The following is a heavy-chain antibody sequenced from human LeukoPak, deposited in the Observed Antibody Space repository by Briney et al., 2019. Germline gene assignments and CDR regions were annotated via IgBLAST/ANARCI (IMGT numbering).Heavy chain of an antibody. Sequence: QSGGSLRLSCAASGFTFDDYAMHWVRQAPGKGLEWVSGISWNSGSIGYADSVKGRFTISRDNAKNSLYLQMNGLRAEDTALYYCASGYYYYYGMDVWGQGTTVTVSS. CDR2: ISWNSGSI. CDR3: ASGYYYYYGMDV. CDR1: GFTFDDYA. V-gene: IGHV3-9*01. J-gene: IGHJ6*02.